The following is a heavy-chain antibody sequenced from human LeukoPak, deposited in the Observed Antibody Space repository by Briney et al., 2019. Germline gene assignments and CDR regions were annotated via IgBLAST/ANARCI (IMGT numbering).Heavy chain of an antibody. V-gene: IGHV4-4*07. Sequence: SETLSLTCTVSGGSISSYYWSWIRQPAGKGLEWIGRIYTSGSTNYNPSLKSRVTMSVDTSKNQFSLKLSSVTAADTAVYYCARGNWNYDYYYCMDVWGKGTTVTVSS. CDR3: ARGNWNYDYYYCMDV. J-gene: IGHJ6*03. CDR2: IYTSGST. CDR1: GGSISSYY. D-gene: IGHD1-1*01.